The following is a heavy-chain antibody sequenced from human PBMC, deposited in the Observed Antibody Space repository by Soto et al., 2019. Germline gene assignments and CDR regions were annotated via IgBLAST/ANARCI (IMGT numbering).Heavy chain of an antibody. Sequence: PSETLSLTCTVSGGSISSSSYYWGWIRQPPGKGLEWIGSTYYSGSTYYNPSLKSRVTISVDTSKNQFSLKLSSVTAADTAVYYCARHQVPAAISYYYYGMDVWGQGTTVTVSS. J-gene: IGHJ6*02. CDR1: GGSISSSSYY. CDR3: ARHQVPAAISYYYYGMDV. D-gene: IGHD2-2*01. CDR2: TYYSGST. V-gene: IGHV4-39*01.